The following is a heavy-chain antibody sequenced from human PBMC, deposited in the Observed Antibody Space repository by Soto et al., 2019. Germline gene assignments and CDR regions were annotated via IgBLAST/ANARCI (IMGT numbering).Heavy chain of an antibody. Sequence: EVQLVESGGGLVKPGGSLRLSCAASGFTFSSYSMNWVRQAPGKGLEWVSSISSSSSYIYYADSVKGRFTISRDNAKNSLYLQMNSLRAEDTAVYYCARSPLGELLVTDFDCWGQGTLVTVSS. CDR3: ARSPLGELLVTDFDC. J-gene: IGHJ4*02. D-gene: IGHD1-26*01. CDR1: GFTFSSYS. CDR2: ISSSSSYI. V-gene: IGHV3-21*01.